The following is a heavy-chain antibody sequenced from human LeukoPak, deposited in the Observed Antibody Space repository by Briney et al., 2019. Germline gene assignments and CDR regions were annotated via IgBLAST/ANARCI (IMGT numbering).Heavy chain of an antibody. CDR2: IYYSGST. Sequence: PSETLSLTCTVSGGSISSSSYYWGWIRQHPGKGLEWIGYIYYSGSTYYNPSLKSRVTISVDTSKNQFSLKLSSVTAADTAVYYCARSSADSSGYSFDYWGQGTLVTVSS. D-gene: IGHD3-22*01. CDR3: ARSSADSSGYSFDY. CDR1: GGSISSSSYY. V-gene: IGHV4-31*03. J-gene: IGHJ4*02.